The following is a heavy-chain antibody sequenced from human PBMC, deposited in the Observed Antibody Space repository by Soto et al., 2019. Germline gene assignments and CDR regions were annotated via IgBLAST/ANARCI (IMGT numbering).Heavy chain of an antibody. D-gene: IGHD3-10*01. Sequence: EVQLLESGGGLVQPGGSLRLSCAASGFTFSSYAMSCVRQAPGKGLEWVSAISGSGGSTYYADSVKGRFTISRDNSKNTLYLQMNSLRAEDTAAYYCAKKTLASWNYFDYWGQGTLVTVSS. CDR2: ISGSGGST. CDR3: AKKTLASWNYFDY. J-gene: IGHJ4*02. V-gene: IGHV3-23*01. CDR1: GFTFSSYA.